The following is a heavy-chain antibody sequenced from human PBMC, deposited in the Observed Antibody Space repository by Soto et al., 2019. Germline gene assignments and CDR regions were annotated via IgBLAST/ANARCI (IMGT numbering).Heavy chain of an antibody. V-gene: IGHV4-34*01. Sequence: SETLSLTCAVYGGSFSGYYWSWIRQPPGKGLEWIGEINHSGSTNYNPSLKSRVTISVDTSKNQFSLKLSSVTAADTAVYYCARGQRFLGMDVWGKGTTVTISS. D-gene: IGHD3-3*01. CDR2: INHSGST. CDR1: GGSFSGYY. J-gene: IGHJ6*04. CDR3: ARGQRFLGMDV.